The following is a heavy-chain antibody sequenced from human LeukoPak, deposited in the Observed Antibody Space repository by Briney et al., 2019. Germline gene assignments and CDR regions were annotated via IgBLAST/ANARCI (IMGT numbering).Heavy chain of an antibody. J-gene: IGHJ4*02. D-gene: IGHD3-3*01. Sequence: PGGSLRLSCAASGFTFSSYWMSWVRQAPGKGREGVANIKQDGSEKYYVDSVKGGFTISRENAKNSLYLQMNSLRAEDTAVYYCARDTELRFLEWLFSFDYWGQGTPVTASS. CDR3: ARDTELRFLEWLFSFDY. CDR1: GFTFSSYW. CDR2: IKQDGSEK. V-gene: IGHV3-7*01.